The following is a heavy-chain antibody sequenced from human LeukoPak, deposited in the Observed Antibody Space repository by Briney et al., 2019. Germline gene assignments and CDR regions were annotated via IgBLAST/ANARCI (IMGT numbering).Heavy chain of an antibody. CDR1: GGSISNYD. V-gene: IGHV4-4*07. D-gene: IGHD6-6*01. J-gene: IGHJ4*02. Sequence: SETLSLTCSVSGGSISNYDWIWIRQSAGKGLEWVGRTYISGSSNYNPSLKSRVTISVDKSKNQFSLKLTSVTAADTAVYFCATSFDYSSSFRPPGYWGQGTLVTVSS. CDR3: ATSFDYSSSFRPPGY. CDR2: TYISGSS.